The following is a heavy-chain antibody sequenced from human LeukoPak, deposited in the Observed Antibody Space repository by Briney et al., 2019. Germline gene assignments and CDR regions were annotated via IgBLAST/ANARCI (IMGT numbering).Heavy chain of an antibody. CDR1: GGSISSYY. CDR2: IYYSGST. CDR3: ARFYYDRRNYMDV. V-gene: IGHV4-59*01. Sequence: PSETLSLTCTVSGGSISSYYWSWIRQPPGKGLEWIGYIYYSGSTNYNPSLKSRVTISVDTSKNQFSLKLSSVTAADTAVYYCARFYYDRRNYMDVWGKGTTVTVSS. J-gene: IGHJ6*03. D-gene: IGHD3-22*01.